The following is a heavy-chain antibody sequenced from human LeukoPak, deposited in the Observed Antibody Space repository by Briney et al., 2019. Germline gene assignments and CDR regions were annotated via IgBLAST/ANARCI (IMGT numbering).Heavy chain of an antibody. J-gene: IGHJ6*02. D-gene: IGHD3-9*01. V-gene: IGHV3-33*03. CDR2: IWYDGSNK. CDR1: GFTFSSYG. CDR3: AKDMGHYDILTGYYGPGDDYYGMDV. Sequence: GRSLRLSCAASGFTFSSYGMHWVRQAPGKRLEWVAVIWYDGSNKYYADSVKGRFTISRDNAKNSLYLQMNSLRAEDTALYYCAKDMGHYDILTGYYGPGDDYYGMDVWGQGTTVTVSS.